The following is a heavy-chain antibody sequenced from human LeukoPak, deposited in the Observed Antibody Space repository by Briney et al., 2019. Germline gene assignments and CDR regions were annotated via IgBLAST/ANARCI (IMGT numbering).Heavy chain of an antibody. D-gene: IGHD2-15*01. CDR3: ATGPSRDIVVVVAARAEYFQH. V-gene: IGHV1-69*13. J-gene: IGHJ1*01. CDR2: IIPIFGTA. Sequence: SVKVSCKASGGTFSSYAISWVRQAPGQGLEWMGGIIPIFGTANYAQKFQGRVTITADESTSTAYMELSSLRSEDTAVYYCATGPSRDIVVVVAARAEYFQHWGQGTLVTVSS. CDR1: GGTFSSYA.